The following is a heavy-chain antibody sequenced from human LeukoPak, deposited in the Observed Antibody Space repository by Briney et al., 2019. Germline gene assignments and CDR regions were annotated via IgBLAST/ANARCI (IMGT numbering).Heavy chain of an antibody. Sequence: SVKVSCKASGYTFTSYGISWVRQAPGQGVEWMGGINPIFGTANYAQKFQGRVTITADESTSTAYMELSSLRSEDTAVYYCARGGRAITMVRGVDMDVWGKGTTVTISS. CDR1: GYTFTSYG. CDR3: ARGGRAITMVRGVDMDV. D-gene: IGHD3-10*01. V-gene: IGHV1-69*13. J-gene: IGHJ6*03. CDR2: INPIFGTA.